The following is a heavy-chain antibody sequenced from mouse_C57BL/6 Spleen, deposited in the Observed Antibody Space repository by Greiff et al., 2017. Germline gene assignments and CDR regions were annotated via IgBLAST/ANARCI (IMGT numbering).Heavy chain of an antibody. CDR2: IHPNSGST. V-gene: IGHV1-64*01. D-gene: IGHD3-2*02. J-gene: IGHJ2*01. CDR1: GYTFTSYW. CDR3: ARQLRLQYYFDY. Sequence: VQLQQPGAELVKPGASVKLSCKASGYTFTSYWMHWVKQRPGQGLEWIGMIHPNSGSTNYNEKFKSKATLTVDKSSSTAYMQLSSLTSEDSAVYYCARQLRLQYYFDYWGQGTTLTVSS.